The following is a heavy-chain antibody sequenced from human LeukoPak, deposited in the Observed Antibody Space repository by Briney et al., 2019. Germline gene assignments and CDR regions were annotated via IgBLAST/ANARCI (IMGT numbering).Heavy chain of an antibody. D-gene: IGHD3-10*01. V-gene: IGHV1-2*02. J-gene: IGHJ2*01. CDR3: ARGRGTTMVREVITNYFDL. CDR1: GYTFTAHY. CDR2: IDPNSGGT. Sequence: GASVKVSCRASGYTFTAHYIHWVRQAPGQGLEWMEWIDPNSGGTNYAQKFLGSVTMTGDTSINTAFMELSRLRSDDTAIYYCARGRGTTMVREVITNYFDLWGRGSLVTVSS.